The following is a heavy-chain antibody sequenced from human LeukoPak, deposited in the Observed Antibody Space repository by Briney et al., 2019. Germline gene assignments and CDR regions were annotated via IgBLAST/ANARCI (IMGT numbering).Heavy chain of an antibody. D-gene: IGHD6-19*01. CDR2: ISYDGSNK. Sequence: GGSLRLSCAASGFTFSSYGMHWVRQAPGKGLEWVAVISYDGSNKYYADSVKGRFTISRDNSKNTLYLQMNSLRAEDTAVYYCAKDSGSGPVDYWGQGTLVTASS. CDR1: GFTFSSYG. CDR3: AKDSGSGPVDY. J-gene: IGHJ4*02. V-gene: IGHV3-30*18.